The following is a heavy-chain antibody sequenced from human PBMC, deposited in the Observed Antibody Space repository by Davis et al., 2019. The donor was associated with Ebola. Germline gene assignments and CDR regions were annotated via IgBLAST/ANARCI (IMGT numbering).Heavy chain of an antibody. J-gene: IGHJ4*02. CDR2: ISGSGVST. V-gene: IGHV3-23*01. CDR1: GFTFSSYA. D-gene: IGHD3-22*01. CDR3: ATHNLQYYYDSSGYYSYYFDY. Sequence: PGGSLRLSCAASGFTFSSYAMSWVRQAPGKGLEWVSSISGSGVSTYYADSVKGRFTISRDNSKNTLYLQMNSLRAEDTAVYYCATHNLQYYYDSSGYYSYYFDYWGQGTLVTVSS.